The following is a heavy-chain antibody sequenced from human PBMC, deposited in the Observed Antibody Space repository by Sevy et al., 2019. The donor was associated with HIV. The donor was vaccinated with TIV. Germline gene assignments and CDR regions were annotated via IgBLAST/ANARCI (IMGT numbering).Heavy chain of an antibody. D-gene: IGHD3-10*01. J-gene: IGHJ4*02. Sequence: ASVKVSCKASGYSFTDYYVHWVRQAPGQGLEWMGWINPNTGGTSYAQKFQGRVTLIRDTSITAVYMEMSSLTSDDTGVYYCARQSGLDYWGQGTLVTVSS. CDR2: INPNTGGT. CDR3: ARQSGLDY. V-gene: IGHV1-2*02. CDR1: GYSFTDYY.